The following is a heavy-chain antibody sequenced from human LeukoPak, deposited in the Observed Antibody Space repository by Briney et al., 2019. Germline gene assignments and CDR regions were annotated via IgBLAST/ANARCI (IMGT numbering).Heavy chain of an antibody. V-gene: IGHV4-39*07. CDR1: GGSISSSSYY. CDR3: ARDYYDSSGYCTDY. J-gene: IGHJ4*02. Sequence: PSETLSLTCTVSGGSISSSSYYWGWIRQPPGKGLEWIGSIYYSGSTYYNPSLKSRVTISVDTSKNQFSLKLSSVTAADTAVYYCARDYYDSSGYCTDYWGQGTLVTVSS. D-gene: IGHD3-22*01. CDR2: IYYSGST.